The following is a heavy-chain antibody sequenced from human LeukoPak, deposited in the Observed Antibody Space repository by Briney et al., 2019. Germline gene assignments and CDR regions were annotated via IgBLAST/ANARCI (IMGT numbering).Heavy chain of an antibody. CDR3: ARQGCSGTSCYDH. D-gene: IGHD2-2*01. Sequence: GEPLKISCKGSGYNFTTYWIGWVRQMPGKGLEWMGIIYPRDSDTRYSPSFQGQVTLSADKSISTAYLQWRSLKASDTAMYYCARQGCSGTSCYDHWGQGTLVTVSS. V-gene: IGHV5-51*01. CDR2: IYPRDSDT. J-gene: IGHJ4*02. CDR1: GYNFTTYW.